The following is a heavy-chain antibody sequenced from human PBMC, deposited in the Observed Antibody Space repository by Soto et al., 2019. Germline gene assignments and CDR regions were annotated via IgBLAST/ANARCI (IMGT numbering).Heavy chain of an antibody. CDR2: ISGSGGRT. Sequence: EVQLLESGGGLIQPGGSLRLSCEASGFTFSNYGMTWVRLAPGKGLEWVSTISGSGGRTFYADPVKGRFTIFRDNSKNTLYLQMKSLRAEDTAVYYCAKEMIASTLADFFDYWGQGTLVTVSS. CDR1: GFTFSNYG. D-gene: IGHD2-21*01. CDR3: AKEMIASTLADFFDY. J-gene: IGHJ4*02. V-gene: IGHV3-23*01.